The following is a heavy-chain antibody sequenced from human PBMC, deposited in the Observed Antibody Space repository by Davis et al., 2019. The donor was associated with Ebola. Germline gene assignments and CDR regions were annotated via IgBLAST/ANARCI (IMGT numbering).Heavy chain of an antibody. J-gene: IGHJ3*02. CDR1: GFTFSSYW. Sequence: GESLKISCAASGFTFSSYWMSWVRQAPGKGLEWVANIKQDGSEKYYVDSVKGRFTIFRDNAKNSLYLQMNSLRAEDTAVYYCARDSRKPYYDILTGYYWVDAFDIWGQGTMVTVSS. CDR3: ARDSRKPYYDILTGYYWVDAFDI. CDR2: IKQDGSEK. D-gene: IGHD3-9*01. V-gene: IGHV3-7*03.